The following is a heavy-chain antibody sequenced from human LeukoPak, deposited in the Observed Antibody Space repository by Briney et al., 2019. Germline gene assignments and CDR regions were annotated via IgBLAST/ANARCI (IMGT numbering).Heavy chain of an antibody. D-gene: IGHD6-19*01. Sequence: PGGSLRLSCAASGFTFSSYWMSWVRQAPGKGLEWVANIKQDGSEKYYVDSVKGRFTISRDNSKNTLYLQMNSLRAEDTAVYYCAKGPLIEVAGTTWDNWGQGTLVTVSS. CDR3: AKGPLIEVAGTTWDN. V-gene: IGHV3-7*03. CDR1: GFTFSSYW. J-gene: IGHJ4*02. CDR2: IKQDGSEK.